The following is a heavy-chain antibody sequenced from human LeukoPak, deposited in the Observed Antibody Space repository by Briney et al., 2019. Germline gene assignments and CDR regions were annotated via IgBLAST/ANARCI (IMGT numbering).Heavy chain of an antibody. J-gene: IGHJ4*02. D-gene: IGHD1-26*01. V-gene: IGHV4-59*01. CDR1: GGSISSYY. CDR3: ARDHSGSHYYFDY. Sequence: ASETLSLTCTVSGGSISSYYWSWIRQPPGKGLEWIGYIYYSGSTNYNPSLKSRVTISVDTSKNQFSLKLGSVTAADTAVYYCARDHSGSHYYFDYWGQGTLVTVSS. CDR2: IYYSGST.